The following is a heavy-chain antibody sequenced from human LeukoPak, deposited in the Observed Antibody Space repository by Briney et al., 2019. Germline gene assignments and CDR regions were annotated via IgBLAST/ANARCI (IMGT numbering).Heavy chain of an antibody. V-gene: IGHV4-39*07. J-gene: IGHJ4*02. CDR2: IYYSGST. CDR3: ARVRGDSPYSFDY. CDR1: GGSISSFSYY. D-gene: IGHD2-21*02. Sequence: SETLSLTCTVSGGSISSFSYYGRWIRQPPGRGLEWIGTIYYSGSTYYNPSLNSRVTISTDTSKNQFSLNLRSVTAADTAVYYCARVRGDSPYSFDYWGQGTLVTVSS.